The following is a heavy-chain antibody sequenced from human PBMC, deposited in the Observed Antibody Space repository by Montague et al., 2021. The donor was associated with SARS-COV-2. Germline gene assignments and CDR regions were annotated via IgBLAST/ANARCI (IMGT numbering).Heavy chain of an antibody. J-gene: IGHJ4*02. CDR2: ISGSGGST. V-gene: IGHV3-23*01. D-gene: IGHD3-22*01. CDR1: GFTFSSYA. CDR3: RVGNYYDSISDY. Sequence: SLRLSCAASGFTFSSYAMSWVRQAPGKGLEWVSAISGSGGSTCYADSVKGRFTISRDNSKNTLYLQMNSLRAEDTAVYYCRVGNYYDSISDYWGQGTLVTVSS.